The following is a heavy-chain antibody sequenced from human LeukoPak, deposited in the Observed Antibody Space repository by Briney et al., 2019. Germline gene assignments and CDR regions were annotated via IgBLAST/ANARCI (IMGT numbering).Heavy chain of an antibody. CDR3: AKGDSSGWYVFGY. CDR1: GFTFDDYT. V-gene: IGHV3-43*01. CDR2: ISWDGGST. D-gene: IGHD6-19*01. Sequence: GGSLRLSCATSGFTFDDYTMHWVRQAPGKGLEWVSLISWDGGSTYYADSVKGRFTISRDNSKNSLYLQMNSLRTEDTALYYCAKGDSSGWYVFGYRGQGTLVTVSS. J-gene: IGHJ4*02.